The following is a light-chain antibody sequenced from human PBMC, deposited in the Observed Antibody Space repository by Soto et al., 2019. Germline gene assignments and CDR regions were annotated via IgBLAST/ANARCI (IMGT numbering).Light chain of an antibody. CDR3: QQSHSTPYT. J-gene: IGKJ2*01. V-gene: IGKV1-39*01. Sequence: DIQMTQFPSSLSASVGDSVTITCRASQSINGFLNWYQQKPGKSPKLLISAASVLEAGVPPRFSGSGSGKEFTVTITSLQPEDFARYFCQQSHSTPYTFGQGTMLEIK. CDR1: QSINGF. CDR2: AAS.